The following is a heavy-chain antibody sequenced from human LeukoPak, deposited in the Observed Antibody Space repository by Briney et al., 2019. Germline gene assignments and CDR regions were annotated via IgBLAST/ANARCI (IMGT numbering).Heavy chain of an antibody. CDR1: GFTFSDYS. Sequence: GGSLSLSCAASGFTFSDYSMNWVRQAPGKGLEWISYIGIDSGNANYADSVKGRFTISGDKAKNSLYLQMNSLRVEDTAVYYCARDYKYAFDNWGQGTLVTVSS. CDR2: IGIDSGNA. V-gene: IGHV3-48*01. CDR3: ARDYKYAFDN. J-gene: IGHJ4*02. D-gene: IGHD5-24*01.